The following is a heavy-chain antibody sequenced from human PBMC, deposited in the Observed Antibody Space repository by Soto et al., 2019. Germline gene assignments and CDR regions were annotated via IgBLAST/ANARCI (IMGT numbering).Heavy chain of an antibody. J-gene: IGHJ5*02. D-gene: IGHD4-17*01. CDR1: GGSISSYY. Sequence: SETLSLTCTVSGGSISSYYRSLIRQPPGKGLEWIGYIYYSGSTNYNPSLKSRVTISVDTSKNQFSLKLSSVTAADTAVYYCARAATTVTNGWFDPWGEGTLVTVSS. CDR2: IYYSGST. V-gene: IGHV4-59*01. CDR3: ARAATTVTNGWFDP.